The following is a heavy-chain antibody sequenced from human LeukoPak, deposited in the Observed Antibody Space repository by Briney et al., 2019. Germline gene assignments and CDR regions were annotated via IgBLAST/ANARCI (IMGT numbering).Heavy chain of an antibody. J-gene: IGHJ3*02. CDR3: ARITYSGSADGRVIDAFDI. D-gene: IGHD3-10*01. CDR1: GGSISGSGYY. Sequence: SETLSLTCTVSGGSISGSGYYWAWIRQPPEKGLEWIGSIYYSGTTYYNPSLKSRVTISVDTSKNQFSLKLSSVTAADTAVYYCARITYSGSADGRVIDAFDIWGQGTMVTVSS. CDR2: IYYSGTT. V-gene: IGHV4-39*07.